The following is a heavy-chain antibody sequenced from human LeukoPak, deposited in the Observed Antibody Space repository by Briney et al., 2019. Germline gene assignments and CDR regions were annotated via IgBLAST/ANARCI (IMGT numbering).Heavy chain of an antibody. CDR3: ARVRLVVPAATPLDY. V-gene: IGHV3-11*05. Sequence: KPGESLRLSCAASGFTFSDYYMSWIRQAPGKGLEWVSYISSSSSYTNYADSVKGRFTISRDNAKNSLYLQMNSLRAEDTAVYYCARVRLVVPAATPLDYWGQGTLVTVSS. J-gene: IGHJ4*02. CDR1: GFTFSDYY. D-gene: IGHD2-2*01. CDR2: ISSSSSYT.